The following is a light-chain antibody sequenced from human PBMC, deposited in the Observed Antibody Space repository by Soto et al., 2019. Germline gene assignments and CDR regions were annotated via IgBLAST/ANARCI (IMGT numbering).Light chain of an antibody. CDR2: EGT. CDR3: CSFGVGAAVV. J-gene: IGLJ2*01. Sequence: QSALTQPASVSASPGQSITISCTGTSSNVGTYDLVSWYQHHPDKAPKLIIYEGTKRPSGISSRFSGSKSGNTASLTISGLQAEDDADYYCCSFGVGAAVVFGGGTKVTVL. V-gene: IGLV2-23*01. CDR1: SSNVGTYDL.